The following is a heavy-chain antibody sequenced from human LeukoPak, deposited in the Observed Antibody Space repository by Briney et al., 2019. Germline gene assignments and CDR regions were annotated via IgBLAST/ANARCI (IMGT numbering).Heavy chain of an antibody. CDR3: AKMYGGTYIGN. J-gene: IGHJ4*02. CDR2: ISSTGNPR. Sequence: GGSLRLSCTASGLTFSDYSMNWVRQAPGKGLEWVSYISSTGNPRHYADSGEGRFTISRDNAKNSLYLKMNSLRAEDTAVYYCAKMYGGTYIGNWGQGTLVTVSA. V-gene: IGHV3-48*01. D-gene: IGHD1-26*01. CDR1: GLTFSDYS.